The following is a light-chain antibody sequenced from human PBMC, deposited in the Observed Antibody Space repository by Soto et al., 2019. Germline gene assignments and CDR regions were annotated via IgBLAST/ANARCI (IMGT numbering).Light chain of an antibody. CDR3: SSYTRSSTYV. V-gene: IGLV2-14*01. CDR1: SSDVGDYNY. CDR2: EVS. Sequence: QSALTQPASVSGSPGQSITISCTGTSSDVGDYNYFSWYQQHPGKAPKLMIYEVSNRPSGVSNRFSGSKSGNTASLTISGLQAEDEADYYCSSYTRSSTYVFGTGTKLIVL. J-gene: IGLJ1*01.